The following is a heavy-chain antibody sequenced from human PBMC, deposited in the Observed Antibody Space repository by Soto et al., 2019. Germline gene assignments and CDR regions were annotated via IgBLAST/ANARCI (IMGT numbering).Heavy chain of an antibody. Sequence: SVKVSCKASGGTFSSSAMNWLRQAPGQGPEWMGGIIPTFGTANYIEKFRGRVTITADTSTSTAYMEVSSLTSEDTAMYFCARSETAGHRGFDIWGQGTMVTVSS. D-gene: IGHD6-19*01. CDR2: IIPTFGTA. V-gene: IGHV1-69*06. CDR3: ARSETAGHRGFDI. CDR1: GGTFSSSA. J-gene: IGHJ3*02.